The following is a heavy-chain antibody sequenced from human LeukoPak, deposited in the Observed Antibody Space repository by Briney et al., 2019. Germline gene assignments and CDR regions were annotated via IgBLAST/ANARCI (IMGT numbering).Heavy chain of an antibody. CDR1: GFIFNKHA. D-gene: IGHD4-17*01. J-gene: IGHJ4*02. Sequence: GGSLRLSCAASGFIFNKHAMSWVRQAPGKGLEWVSGLSGSGGSTDYADSVKGRFTVSRDNSKNTLFLQMNSLRAEDTAVYYCAKERDYCPADYWGQGTLVTVSS. CDR3: AKERDYCPADY. V-gene: IGHV3-23*01. CDR2: LSGSGGST.